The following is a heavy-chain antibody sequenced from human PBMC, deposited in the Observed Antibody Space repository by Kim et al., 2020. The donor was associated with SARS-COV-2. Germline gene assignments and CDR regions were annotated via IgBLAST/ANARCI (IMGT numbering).Heavy chain of an antibody. CDR3: ARRVYDSSGYSHYYYYYMDV. Sequence: LFTISRDNSKNTLYLQMNSLRAEDTAVYYCARRVYDSSGYSHYYYYYMDVWGKGTTVTVSS. J-gene: IGHJ6*03. V-gene: IGHV3-30*07. D-gene: IGHD3-22*01.